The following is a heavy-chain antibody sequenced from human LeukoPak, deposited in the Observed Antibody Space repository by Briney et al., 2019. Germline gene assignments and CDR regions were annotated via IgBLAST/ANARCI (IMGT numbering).Heavy chain of an antibody. CDR2: IWYDGSNK. V-gene: IGHV3-33*01. Sequence: GRSLRLFCAASGFTFSSYGMHWVRQAPGKGLEWVAVIWYDGSNKYYADSVKGRFTISRDNSKNTLYLQMNSLRAEDTAVYYCARVDYGDYSLDYWGQGTLVTVSS. CDR3: ARVDYGDYSLDY. J-gene: IGHJ4*02. CDR1: GFTFSSYG. D-gene: IGHD4-17*01.